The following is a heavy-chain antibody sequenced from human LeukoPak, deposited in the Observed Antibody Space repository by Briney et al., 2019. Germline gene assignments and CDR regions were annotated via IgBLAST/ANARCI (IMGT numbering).Heavy chain of an antibody. D-gene: IGHD6-19*01. CDR1: GGSFSGYY. CDR3: ARQGCSGCVRPIRNWFDP. Sequence: PSETLSPTCTVYGGSFSGYYWSWIRQPPGKGLEWIGEINHSGSTNYNPSLKSRVTISVDTSKNQFSLKLSSVTAADTAVYYCARQGCSGCVRPIRNWFDPWGQGTLVTVSS. V-gene: IGHV4-34*01. J-gene: IGHJ5*02. CDR2: INHSGST.